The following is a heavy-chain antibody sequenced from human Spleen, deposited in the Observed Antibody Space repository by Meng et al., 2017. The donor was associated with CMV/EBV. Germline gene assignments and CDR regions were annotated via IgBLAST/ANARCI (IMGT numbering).Heavy chain of an antibody. J-gene: IGHJ3*02. CDR2: INPNSGGT. CDR1: GYTFTSYG. Sequence: ASVKVSCKASGYTFTSYGISWVRQAPGQGLEWMGWINPNSGGTNYAQNFQGRVTMTRDTSSSTAYMELNRLTSDDTAVYYCARDRDSTSGLDAFDIWGQGTMVTVSS. V-gene: IGHV1-2*02. D-gene: IGHD2-2*01. CDR3: ARDRDSTSGLDAFDI.